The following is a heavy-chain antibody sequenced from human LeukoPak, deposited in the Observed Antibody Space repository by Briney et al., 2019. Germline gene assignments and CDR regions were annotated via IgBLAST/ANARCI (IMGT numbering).Heavy chain of an antibody. J-gene: IGHJ4*02. CDR2: IQGKTDGGTT. CDR1: GFTFSNAW. D-gene: IGHD3-3*01. Sequence: GESLRLSCAASGFTFSNAWMNWVRQAPGKGLEWVGRIQGKTDGGTTHYAAPVKGRFTISRDDSKNTLFLQMNSLKTDDTAMYYCVKDGVWGQGTLVTVSS. V-gene: IGHV3-15*01. CDR3: VKDGV.